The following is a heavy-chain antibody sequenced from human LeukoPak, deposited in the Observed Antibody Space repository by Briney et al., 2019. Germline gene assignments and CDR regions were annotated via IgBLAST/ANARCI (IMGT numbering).Heavy chain of an antibody. D-gene: IGHD4-17*01. V-gene: IGHV4-4*07. Sequence: SETLSLTCTVSGGSISSYYWSWIRQPAGKGLEWIGRIYTSGSTNYNPSLKSRVTMSVDTSKNQFSLKLSSVTAADTAVYYCARGLGYGRLQTNWFDPWGQGTLVTASS. J-gene: IGHJ5*02. CDR2: IYTSGST. CDR3: ARGLGYGRLQTNWFDP. CDR1: GGSISSYY.